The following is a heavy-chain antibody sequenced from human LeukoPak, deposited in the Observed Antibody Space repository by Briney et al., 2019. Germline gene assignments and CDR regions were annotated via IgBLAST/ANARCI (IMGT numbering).Heavy chain of an antibody. CDR2: FDPEDGET. V-gene: IGHV1-24*01. D-gene: IGHD3-22*01. CDR1: GYTLTELS. Sequence: ASVKVSCKVSGYTLTELSMHWVRQAPGKGLEWMGGFDPEDGETIYAQKFQGRVTMTEDTSTDTAYMKLSSLRSEDTAVYYCATSGLNRRPPDYWGQGTLVTVSS. J-gene: IGHJ4*02. CDR3: ATSGLNRRPPDY.